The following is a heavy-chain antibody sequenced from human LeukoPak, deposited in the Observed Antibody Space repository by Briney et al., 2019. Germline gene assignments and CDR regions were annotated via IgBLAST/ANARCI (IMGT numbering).Heavy chain of an antibody. D-gene: IGHD4-17*01. J-gene: IGHJ4*02. Sequence: GGSLRLSCAASGFTFSSYWMHWVRQAPGKGLVWVSRINSDGSSTSYADSVKGRFTISRDNAKNTLYLQMNSLRAEDAAVYYCARVSPEGDYDYWGQGTLVTVSS. CDR2: INSDGSST. CDR1: GFTFSSYW. CDR3: ARVSPEGDYDY. V-gene: IGHV3-74*01.